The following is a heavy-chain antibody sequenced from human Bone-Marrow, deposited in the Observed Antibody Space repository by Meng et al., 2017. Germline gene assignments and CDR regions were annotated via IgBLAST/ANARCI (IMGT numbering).Heavy chain of an antibody. V-gene: IGHV3-11*04. CDR2: ISSSGSTI. J-gene: IGHJ3*02. CDR1: GFTFSDYY. CDR3: ARDFMCSGGSCLDVFDI. D-gene: IGHD2-15*01. Sequence: GESLKISCAASGFTFSDYYMSWIRQAPGKGLEWVSYISSSGSTIYYADSVKGRFTISRDNAKNSLYLQMNSLRAEDTAVYYCARDFMCSGGSCLDVFDIWGQGTMVTVSS.